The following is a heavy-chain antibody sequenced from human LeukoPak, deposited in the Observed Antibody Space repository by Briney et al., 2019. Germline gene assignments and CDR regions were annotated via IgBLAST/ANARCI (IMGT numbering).Heavy chain of an antibody. CDR2: INDSGGNI. CDR1: GFTFSDYA. Sequence: GGSLRLSCTASGFTFSDYAMTWVRQAPGKGLEWVSIINDSGGNIYYADSVKGRFTISRDNSKNTLYLQMNNLRAEDTAVYYCATSVGGVLGYFHYWGQGTLVTVSS. CDR3: ATSVGGVLGYFHY. V-gene: IGHV3-23*01. D-gene: IGHD3-16*01. J-gene: IGHJ4*02.